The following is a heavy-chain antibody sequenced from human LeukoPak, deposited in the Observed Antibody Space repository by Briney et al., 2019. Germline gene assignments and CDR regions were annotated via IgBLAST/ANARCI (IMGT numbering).Heavy chain of an antibody. D-gene: IGHD3-3*02. V-gene: IGHV3-7*01. CDR2: IKQDGSEK. J-gene: IGHJ4*02. CDR3: ARDGAFRIYDY. Sequence: GGSLRLSCAASGFTFSSYWMTWVRQAPGKGLEWVASIKQDGSEKYYVDSVKGRFTISRDNARNSLYLQMSSLRADDTAVHYCARDGAFRIYDYWGQGSLVTVSS. CDR1: GFTFSSYW.